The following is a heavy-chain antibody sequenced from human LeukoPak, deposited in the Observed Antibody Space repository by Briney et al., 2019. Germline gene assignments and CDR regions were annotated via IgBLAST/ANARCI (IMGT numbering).Heavy chain of an antibody. V-gene: IGHV3-23*01. J-gene: IGHJ4*02. CDR1: GFTFSSYA. CDR2: ISGSGGST. CDR3: AKVEDLTTRSYYFDY. Sequence: PGGSLRLSCAASGFTFSSYAMSWVRQAPGKGLEGVSAISGSGGSTYYADSVKGRFTISRDNSKNTLYLQMNSLRAEDTAVYYCAKVEDLTTRSYYFDYWGQGTLVTVSS. D-gene: IGHD4-11*01.